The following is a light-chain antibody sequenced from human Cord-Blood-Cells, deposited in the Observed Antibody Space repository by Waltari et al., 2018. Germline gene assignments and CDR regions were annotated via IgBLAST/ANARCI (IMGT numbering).Light chain of an antibody. V-gene: IGKV3-11*01. Sequence: IVWTQSPATLSLSPGARATLSCRASQSVSSYLAWYQQKPGQAPRLLIYDASNRATGIPARFSGSGSGTDFTLTISSLEPEDVAVYYCQQHSNWPLTFGGGTKVEIK. CDR1: QSVSSY. CDR3: QQHSNWPLT. J-gene: IGKJ4*01. CDR2: DAS.